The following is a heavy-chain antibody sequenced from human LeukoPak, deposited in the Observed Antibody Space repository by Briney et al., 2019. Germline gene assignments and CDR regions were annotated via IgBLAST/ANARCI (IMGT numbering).Heavy chain of an antibody. J-gene: IGHJ1*01. V-gene: IGHV3-30*03. CDR2: ISYDGSDK. Sequence: GGSLRLSCAASGFSFSRNGMHWVRQAPGKGLEWVAVISYDGSDKYHADSVKGRFTISRDNFKNTLYLQMNSLRAEDTAVYFCASTVTSNKVQHWGQGTLVTVS. CDR1: GFSFSRNG. D-gene: IGHD4-17*01. CDR3: ASTVTSNKVQH.